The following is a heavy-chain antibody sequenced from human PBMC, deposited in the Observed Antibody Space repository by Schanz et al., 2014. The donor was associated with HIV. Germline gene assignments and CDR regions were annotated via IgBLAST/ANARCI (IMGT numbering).Heavy chain of an antibody. J-gene: IGHJ4*02. CDR3: ARRAGFGDYVDY. CDR1: GDSISSGGYY. D-gene: IGHD3-10*01. V-gene: IGHV4-31*03. CDR2: IYYSGST. Sequence: QVQLQESGPGLVKPSQTLSLTCTVSGDSISSGGYYWSWIRQHPGKGLEWIGYIYYSGSTYYNPSLKSRVTMSVDTSENHFSLKLSSATVADTAVYYCARRAGFGDYVDYWGPGTLVTVSS.